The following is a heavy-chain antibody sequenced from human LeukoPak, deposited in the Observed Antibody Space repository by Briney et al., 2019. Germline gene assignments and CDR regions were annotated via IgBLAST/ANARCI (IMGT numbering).Heavy chain of an antibody. CDR1: GGSISSYY. Sequence: SETLSLTCTVSGGSISSYYWSWIRQPAGEGLEWIGRIYTSGSTNYNPSLKSRVTMSVDTSKNQFSLKLSSVTAADTAVYYCARDPGYYDSSGYYTTNWFDPWGQGTLVTVSS. J-gene: IGHJ5*02. D-gene: IGHD3-22*01. CDR3: ARDPGYYDSSGYYTTNWFDP. V-gene: IGHV4-4*07. CDR2: IYTSGST.